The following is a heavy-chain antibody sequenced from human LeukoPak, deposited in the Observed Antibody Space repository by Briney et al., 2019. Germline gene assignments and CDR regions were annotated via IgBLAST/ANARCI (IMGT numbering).Heavy chain of an antibody. V-gene: IGHV1-8*01. CDR1: GYTFTSYD. D-gene: IGHD3-10*01. J-gene: IGHJ6*02. Sequence: ASVTVSCKASGYTFTSYDINWVRQATGQGREGMGWTNTHSGNTGYVQKFQGRVTMTRNTSIRTAYMELSSLRSEDTAVYYCARVRTVRGVIFNYYYYGMDVWGQGTTVTVSS. CDR2: TNTHSGNT. CDR3: ARVRTVRGVIFNYYYYGMDV.